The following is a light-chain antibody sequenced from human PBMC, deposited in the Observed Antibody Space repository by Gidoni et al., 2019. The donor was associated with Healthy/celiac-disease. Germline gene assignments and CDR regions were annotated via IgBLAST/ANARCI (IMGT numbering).Light chain of an antibody. CDR2: EGS. CDR3: CSYAGSDVV. V-gene: IGLV2-23*01. J-gene: IGLJ2*01. Sequence: QSALTQPASVSASPGQSITISCTGTSSDVGRYNLVSWCPQHPGKAPKLMIYEGSKRPSGVSNRFSGSKSGNTASLTISGLQAEDEADYYCCSYAGSDVVFGGGTKLTVL. CDR1: SSDVGRYNL.